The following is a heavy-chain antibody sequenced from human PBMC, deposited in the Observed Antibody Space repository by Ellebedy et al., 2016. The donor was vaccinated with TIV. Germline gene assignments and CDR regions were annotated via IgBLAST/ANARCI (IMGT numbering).Heavy chain of an antibody. CDR3: TGEGFNYGFHPNFS. D-gene: IGHD3-16*01. J-gene: IGHJ5*02. CDR1: GFTFSNAW. Sequence: GESLKISCSASGFTFSNAWMNWVRQAPGKGLEWVGRIKSQTNGGTTAYAGPVRGRFTISRDASKNTLYLQMNSLETEETAIYYCTGEGFNYGFHPNFSWGQGNLVTVSS. CDR2: IKSQTNGGTT. V-gene: IGHV3-15*07.